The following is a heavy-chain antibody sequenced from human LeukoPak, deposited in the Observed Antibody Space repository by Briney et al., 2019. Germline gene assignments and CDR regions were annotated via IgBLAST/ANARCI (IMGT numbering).Heavy chain of an antibody. D-gene: IGHD1-26*01. J-gene: IGHJ4*02. CDR2: FYYSEST. CDR3: ARLVGAPYYFDY. V-gene: IGHV4-59*01. Sequence: PSETLSLPCTVSGGPISSYYWIWTRQPPGKGLGWIGYFYYSESTNYNPSLKSRVTTSVDTSKNQFSLKLSSVTAADTAVYCCARLVGAPYYFDYWGQGTLVTVSS. CDR1: GGPISSYY.